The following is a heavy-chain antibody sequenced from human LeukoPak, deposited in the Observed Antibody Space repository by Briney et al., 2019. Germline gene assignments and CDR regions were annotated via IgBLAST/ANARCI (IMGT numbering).Heavy chain of an antibody. D-gene: IGHD3-16*01. V-gene: IGHV3-21*01. CDR2: ISSNTNYK. J-gene: IGHJ4*02. Sequence: GGSLRLSCAASGFTFSAYNMNRVRQAPGKGLEWVASISSNTNYKYYADSLKGRFTVSRDNAKNSLFLQMNSLRAEDTAVYYCARGAGVLGLGGDHWGQGTLVTVSS. CDR1: GFTFSAYN. CDR3: ARGAGVLGLGGDH.